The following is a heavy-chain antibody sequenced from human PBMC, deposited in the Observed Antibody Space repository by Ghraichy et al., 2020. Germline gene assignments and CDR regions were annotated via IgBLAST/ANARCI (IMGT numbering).Heavy chain of an antibody. D-gene: IGHD4-17*01. V-gene: IGHV3-30*02. J-gene: IGHJ4*02. CDR1: GFTFSSYG. CDR2: IRYDGSNK. CDR3: AKDGDYGDYAVSYYFDY. Sequence: GGSLRLSCAASGFTFSSYGMHWVRQAPGKGLEWVAFIRYDGSNKYYADSVKGRFTISRDNSKNTLYLQMNSLRAEDTAVYYCAKDGDYGDYAVSYYFDYWGQGTLVTVSS.